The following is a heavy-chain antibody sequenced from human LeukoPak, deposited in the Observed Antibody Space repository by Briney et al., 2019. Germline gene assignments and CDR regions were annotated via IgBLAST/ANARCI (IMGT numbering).Heavy chain of an antibody. Sequence: SETLSLTCTVSGGSISSGSYYWSWIRQPPGEGLEWIGNIYYSGTTSYNPSLESRVIISVDTSKNQFSLKLNSVTAADTAVYYCARDFLLPHYTATNRPDWYFDLWGRGTLVTVSS. V-gene: IGHV4-61*01. CDR1: GGSISSGSYY. D-gene: IGHD5-18*01. J-gene: IGHJ2*01. CDR2: IYYSGTT. CDR3: ARDFLLPHYTATNRPDWYFDL.